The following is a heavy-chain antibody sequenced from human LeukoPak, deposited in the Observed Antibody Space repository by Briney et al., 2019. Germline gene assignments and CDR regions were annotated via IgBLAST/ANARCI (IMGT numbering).Heavy chain of an antibody. CDR2: IYYSGST. V-gene: IGHV4-59*01. J-gene: IGHJ4*02. CDR3: ARASAMATIGIFDY. Sequence: SETLSLTCTVSGGSTSSYYWSWIRQPPGKGLEWIGYIYYSGSTNYNPSLKSRVTISVDTSKNQFSPKLSSVTAADTAVYYCARASAMATIGIFDYWGQGTLVTVSS. CDR1: GGSTSSYY. D-gene: IGHD5-18*01.